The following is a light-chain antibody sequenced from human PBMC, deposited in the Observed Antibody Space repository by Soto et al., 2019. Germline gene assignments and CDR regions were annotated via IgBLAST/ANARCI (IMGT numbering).Light chain of an antibody. V-gene: IGKV3-15*01. Sequence: EIVMTQSPATLSVSPGERATLSCRASQSVSSNLAWYQQKPGQAPRLLIYGASTRATGIPARFSGSGSGTEFTLTISSLQSEDFVVDYCQQYNNWPPWTFGQGTKVEIK. J-gene: IGKJ1*01. CDR2: GAS. CDR3: QQYNNWPPWT. CDR1: QSVSSN.